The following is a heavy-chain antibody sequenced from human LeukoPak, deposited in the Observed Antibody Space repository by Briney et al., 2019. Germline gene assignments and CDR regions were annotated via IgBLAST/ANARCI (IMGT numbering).Heavy chain of an antibody. CDR1: GYIFTHYW. CDR2: IYPADSDT. CDR3: ARQSRDGSKTRGYFFDY. Sequence: GESLQISCQVSGYIFTHYWIGWVRQMPGKGLESMGIIYPADSDTTYSPSFQGQVTISVDKSIRTVYLQWSSLKASDTAMYYCARQSRDGSKTRGYFFDYWGQGTLVTVSS. V-gene: IGHV5-51*01. J-gene: IGHJ4*02. D-gene: IGHD3-10*01.